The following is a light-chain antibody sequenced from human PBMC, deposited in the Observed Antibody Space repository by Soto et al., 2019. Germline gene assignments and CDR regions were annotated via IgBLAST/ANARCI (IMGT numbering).Light chain of an antibody. J-gene: IGKJ2*01. CDR2: DAS. CDR3: QQSMGSPP. CDR1: QGISST. Sequence: AFQLTQSPSSLSASVGDRVTITCRASQGISSTLAWYQQKPGKPPKLLIYDASSLESGVPSRFSGSGSGTDFTLTISSLQPEDFATYYCQQSMGSPPFGQGTKVELK. V-gene: IGKV1-13*02.